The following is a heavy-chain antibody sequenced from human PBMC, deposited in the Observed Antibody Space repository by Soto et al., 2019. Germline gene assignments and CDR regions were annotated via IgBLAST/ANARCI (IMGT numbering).Heavy chain of an antibody. V-gene: IGHV1-8*01. CDR1: SYTVTKFD. CDR3: GRGSSAGGWASHFLNY. Sequence: CKSSSYTVTKFDVNWVGQAPRKGLEWMGRMDPNTGNTGCEQKFQGRVTMTGNASITTAYMELSSLRSEDTAVYYCGRGSSAGGWASHFLNYWGKGTLVTVCS. J-gene: IGHJ4*02. CDR2: MDPNTGNT. D-gene: IGHD3-10*01.